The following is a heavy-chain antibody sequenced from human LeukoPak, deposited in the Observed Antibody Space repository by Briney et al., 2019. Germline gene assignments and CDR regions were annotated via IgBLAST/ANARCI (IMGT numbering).Heavy chain of an antibody. J-gene: IGHJ3*02. Sequence: SETLSLTCAVYGGSFSGYYWSWIRQPPGKGLEWIGEINHSGSTNYNPSLKGRVTISIDTSKNQFSLKLSSVTAADTAVYYCARSPYYYDSSGYSRAFDIWGQGTMVTVSS. V-gene: IGHV4-34*01. CDR3: ARSPYYYDSSGYSRAFDI. D-gene: IGHD3-22*01. CDR2: INHSGST. CDR1: GGSFSGYY.